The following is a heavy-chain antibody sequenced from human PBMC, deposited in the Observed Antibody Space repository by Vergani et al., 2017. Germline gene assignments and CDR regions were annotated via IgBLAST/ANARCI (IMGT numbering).Heavy chain of an antibody. CDR2: INAGNGNT. CDR3: ARERESSGWLEPRGDFDY. D-gene: IGHD6-19*01. CDR1: GYTFTSYA. V-gene: IGHV1-3*01. J-gene: IGHJ4*02. Sequence: QVQLVQSGAEVKKPGASVKVSCKASGYTFTSYAMHWVRQAPGQRLEWMGWINAGNGNTKYSQKFQGRVTITRDTSASTAYMELSSLRSEDTAVYYCARERESSGWLEPRGDFDYWGQGTLVTVSS.